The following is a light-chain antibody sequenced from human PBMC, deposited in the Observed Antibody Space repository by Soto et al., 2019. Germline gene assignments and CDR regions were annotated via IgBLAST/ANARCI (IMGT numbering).Light chain of an antibody. J-gene: IGLJ2*01. CDR2: NTN. Sequence: QTVVTQEPSFSVSPGGTVTLTCGLSSGSVSTTYYPTWFQQTPGQAQRTLIYNTNTRSSGVPDRFSGSILGNKAALTITGAQADDDADYYCVLYVGGGIRVFGGGTKLTVL. V-gene: IGLV8-61*01. CDR3: VLYVGGGIRV. CDR1: SGSVSTTYY.